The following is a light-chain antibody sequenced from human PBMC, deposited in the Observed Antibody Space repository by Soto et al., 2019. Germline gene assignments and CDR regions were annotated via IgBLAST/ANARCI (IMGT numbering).Light chain of an antibody. V-gene: IGKV1-5*01. CDR2: DAS. CDR1: QSISSW. Sequence: MQMTQSPSTLSASDRDRVTITCRASQSISSWLAWYQQKPGKAPRLLIYDASSLESGVPSRFSGSGSGTEFTLTISSLQPGDFATYYCQHYNTYPWTFGQGTKVDI. J-gene: IGKJ1*01. CDR3: QHYNTYPWT.